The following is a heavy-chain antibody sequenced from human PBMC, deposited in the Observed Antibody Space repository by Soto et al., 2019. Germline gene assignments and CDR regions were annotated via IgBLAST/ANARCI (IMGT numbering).Heavy chain of an antibody. V-gene: IGHV3-23*01. CDR1: GFTFGTSA. Sequence: EVQLLESGGGLVQPGGSLRLSCGACGFTFGTSAMRWVRQAPGKGLEWVSTISDSGSTYYADSVKGRITISRDNPKNTLYLQMNSLRAEDTAAFYCAKVCGEDGYCSRTSCLYYFHHWGQGTLVTVSS. D-gene: IGHD2-2*03. CDR3: AKVCGEDGYCSRTSCLYYFHH. CDR2: ISDSGST. J-gene: IGHJ4*02.